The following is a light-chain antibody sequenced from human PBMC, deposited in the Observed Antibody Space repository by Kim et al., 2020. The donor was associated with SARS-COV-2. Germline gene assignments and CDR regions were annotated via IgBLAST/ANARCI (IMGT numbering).Light chain of an antibody. CDR3: NSRDSNNNVL. CDR2: GKN. V-gene: IGLV3-19*01. J-gene: IGLJ2*01. CDR1: SLRSYY. Sequence: SSELTQDPAVSVALGQTVRITCQGDSLRSYYATWYQQKPGQAPILVIYGKNNRPSGIPDRFSGSSSGNTASLTITGTQAGDEAAYYCNSRDSNNNVLFGGGTQLTVL.